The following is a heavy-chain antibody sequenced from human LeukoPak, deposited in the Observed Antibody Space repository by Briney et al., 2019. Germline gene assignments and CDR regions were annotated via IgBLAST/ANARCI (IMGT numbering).Heavy chain of an antibody. CDR3: TTSVSEGDEDGILTGFNY. J-gene: IGHJ4*02. CDR1: GYILTTSA. V-gene: IGHV1-3*01. D-gene: IGHD3-9*01. CDR2: INAGNGNT. Sequence: ASVKVSCKAAGYILTTSAIYWVRQAPGQRPEWMGWINAGNGNTKYSQKFQDRVSLTRDTSASAAYMELSRLTPEDTAVYYCTTSVSEGDEDGILTGFNYWGQETLVTVSS.